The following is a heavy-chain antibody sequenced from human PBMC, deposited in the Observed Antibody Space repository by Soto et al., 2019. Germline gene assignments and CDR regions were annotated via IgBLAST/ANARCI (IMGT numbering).Heavy chain of an antibody. V-gene: IGHV4-4*02. Sequence: PSETLSLTCAVSGGSISSSNWWSWVRQPPGKGLEWIGEIYHSGSTNYNPSLKSRVTISVDKSKNQFSLKLSSVTAADTAVYYCARGGRGYIVVVPAAIHPWGQGTLVTVSS. D-gene: IGHD2-2*01. CDR3: ARGGRGYIVVVPAAIHP. CDR1: GGSISSSNW. CDR2: IYHSGST. J-gene: IGHJ5*02.